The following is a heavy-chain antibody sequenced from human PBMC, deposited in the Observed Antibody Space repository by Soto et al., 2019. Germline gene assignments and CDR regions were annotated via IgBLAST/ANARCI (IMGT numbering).Heavy chain of an antibody. CDR1: GYTFTSYG. J-gene: IGHJ4*02. V-gene: IGHV1-18*04. Sequence: SVKVSCKASGYTFTSYGISWVRQAPGQGLEWMGWISAYNGNTNYAQKLQGRVTMTTDTSTSTAYMELRSLRSDDTAVYYCARVKASSGWPRHFDYWGQGTLVTVSS. CDR3: ARVKASSGWPRHFDY. CDR2: ISAYNGNT. D-gene: IGHD6-19*01.